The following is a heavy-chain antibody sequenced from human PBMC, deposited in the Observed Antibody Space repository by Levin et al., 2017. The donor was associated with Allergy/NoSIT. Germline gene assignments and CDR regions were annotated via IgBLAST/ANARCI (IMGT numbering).Heavy chain of an antibody. CDR2: MKSKTYNYAT. Sequence: PTGGSLRLSCAASGFSFSGSDIHWVRQASGKGLEWVGRMKSKTYNYATVYAESVKGRFTVSRDDSKNTAYLQMGSLKTDDTAVYYCTRLVPGTGTSLDCWGQGTLVTVSS. J-gene: IGHJ4*02. CDR1: GFSFSGSD. CDR3: TRLVPGTGTSLDC. D-gene: IGHD1-7*01. V-gene: IGHV3-73*01.